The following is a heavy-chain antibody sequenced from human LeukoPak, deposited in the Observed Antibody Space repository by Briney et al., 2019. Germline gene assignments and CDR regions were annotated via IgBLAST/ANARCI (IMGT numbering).Heavy chain of an antibody. Sequence: GGSLRLSCAASGVTFSSYGMHWVRQAPGKGLEWVAGICYNGSNKYYADSVKGVFTISGDNSKNTLYLQMNSLRAEDAAVYYLATGATYYYDSSGYYPLAYWGQGTLVTVSS. CDR2: ICYNGSNK. V-gene: IGHV3-33*01. D-gene: IGHD3-22*01. J-gene: IGHJ4*02. CDR3: ATGATYYYDSSGYYPLAY. CDR1: GVTFSSYG.